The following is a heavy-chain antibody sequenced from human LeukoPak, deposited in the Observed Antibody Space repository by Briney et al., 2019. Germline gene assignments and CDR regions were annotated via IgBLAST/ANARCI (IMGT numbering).Heavy chain of an antibody. CDR3: ARARGDVYQWYFDL. Sequence: PGGSRRLSCAASGFTFSSYWMNWVRQAPGKGLEWVANIKQDGSEKNYVDFVKGRFTISRDNAKNSLDLQMNSLRAEDTAMYYCARARGDVYQWYFDLWGRGTLVTVSS. CDR2: IKQDGSEK. D-gene: IGHD5-24*01. J-gene: IGHJ2*01. CDR1: GFTFSSYW. V-gene: IGHV3-7*01.